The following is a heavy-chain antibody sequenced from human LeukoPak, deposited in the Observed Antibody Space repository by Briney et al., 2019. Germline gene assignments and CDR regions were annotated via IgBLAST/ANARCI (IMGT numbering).Heavy chain of an antibody. CDR2: ISAYNGET. J-gene: IGHJ6*03. CDR3: ARGDYMDV. CDR1: GYTFRSYG. Sequence: GASVKVSCKASGYTFRSYGLSWVRQAPGQGLEWLGWISAYNGETRYEQNFQGRVTLTTDTSTSTAYMELRSLRSDDTAVYYCARGDYMDVWGKGTTVTVSS. V-gene: IGHV1-18*01.